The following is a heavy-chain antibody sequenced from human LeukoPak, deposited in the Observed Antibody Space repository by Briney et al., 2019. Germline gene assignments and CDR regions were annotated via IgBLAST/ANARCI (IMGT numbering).Heavy chain of an antibody. CDR3: ATGSKGATRYYYYYMDV. Sequence: APVKVSCKVSGYTLTELSMHWVRQAPGKGLEWMGGFDPEDGETIYAQKFQGRVTMTEDTSTDTAYMELSSLRSEDTAVYYCATGSKGATRYYYYYMDVWGKGTTVTVSS. V-gene: IGHV1-24*01. D-gene: IGHD1-26*01. CDR2: FDPEDGET. CDR1: GYTLTELS. J-gene: IGHJ6*03.